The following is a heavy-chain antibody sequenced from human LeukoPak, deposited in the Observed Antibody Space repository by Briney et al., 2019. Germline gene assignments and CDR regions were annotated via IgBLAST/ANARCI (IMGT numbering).Heavy chain of an antibody. J-gene: IGHJ4*02. D-gene: IGHD6-19*01. CDR1: GGSISSYY. Sequence: SETLSLTCTVSGGSISSYYWSWIRQPPGKGLEWIGYIYYSGSTNYNPSLKSRVTISVDTSKNQFSLKLSSVTAADTAVYYCAREIQCLDYWGQGTLVTVSS. V-gene: IGHV4-59*12. CDR2: IYYSGST. CDR3: AREIQCLDY.